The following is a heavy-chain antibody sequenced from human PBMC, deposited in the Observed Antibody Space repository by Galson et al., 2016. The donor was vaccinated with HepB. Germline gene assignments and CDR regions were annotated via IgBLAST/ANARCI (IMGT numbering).Heavy chain of an antibody. CDR3: AREGNYWGSGGYRDGLEF. Sequence: SLRLSCAASGFTFSSYAITWVRQAPGMGLEWVSAVSGNGGSSYYAESVNGRFTVSRDNAKNTVYLQMNIVRAEDTAVYFCAREGNYWGSGGYRDGLEFWGQGTMVTVSS. D-gene: IGHD6-25*01. V-gene: IGHV3-23*01. CDR1: GFTFSSYA. J-gene: IGHJ3*01. CDR2: VSGNGGSS.